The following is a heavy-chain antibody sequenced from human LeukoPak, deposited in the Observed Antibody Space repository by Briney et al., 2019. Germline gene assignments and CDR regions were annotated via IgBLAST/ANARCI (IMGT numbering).Heavy chain of an antibody. CDR2: IYTSGIT. V-gene: IGHV4-4*07. D-gene: IGHD2-2*01. Sequence: SETLSLTCAVYGGSFSSYFWSWIRQPAGKGLEWIGRIYTSGITNYNPSLKSRVTMSVDTSKNQFSLKLSSVTAADTAVYYCARDLGPDCSSTRCYALDVWGQGTTVTVSS. J-gene: IGHJ6*02. CDR3: ARDLGPDCSSTRCYALDV. CDR1: GGSFSSYF.